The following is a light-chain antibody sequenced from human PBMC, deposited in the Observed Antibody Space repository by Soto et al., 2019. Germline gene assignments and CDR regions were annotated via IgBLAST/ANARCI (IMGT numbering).Light chain of an antibody. Sequence: IVLTQSPCTLSSSPGERATLSCRASQSVSSNYLAWYQQTPGQAPRLLIYGASSRATGIPDRISGSGSGTDFTLTISSLEPEDFAVYYCHQYGSLPLTFGGGTKV. J-gene: IGKJ4*01. CDR3: HQYGSLPLT. V-gene: IGKV3-20*01. CDR1: QSVSSNY. CDR2: GAS.